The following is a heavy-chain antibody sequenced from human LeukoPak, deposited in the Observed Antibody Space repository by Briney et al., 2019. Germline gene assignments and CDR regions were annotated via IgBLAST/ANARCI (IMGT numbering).Heavy chain of an antibody. CDR1: GFTFSSYG. Sequence: GGSLRLSCAASGFTFSSYGMSWVRQAPGKGLEWVSAISGSGGSTYYADSVKGRFTISRDNAKNSLYLQMNSLKTEDTAVYYCTSIMAGGDYFDYWGQGTLVTVSS. V-gene: IGHV3-23*01. D-gene: IGHD3-16*01. CDR3: TSIMAGGDYFDY. CDR2: ISGSGGST. J-gene: IGHJ4*02.